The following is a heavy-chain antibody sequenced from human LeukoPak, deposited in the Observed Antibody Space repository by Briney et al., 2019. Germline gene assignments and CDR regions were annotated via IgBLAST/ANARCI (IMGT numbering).Heavy chain of an antibody. CDR3: SRGRYYLDA. J-gene: IGHJ4*02. CDR2: FNSDGRST. D-gene: IGHD4-17*01. CDR1: GFTFSSYW. Sequence: GGSLRLSCAASGFTFSSYWMNWARQAPGKGLVWVSRFNSDGRSTYYADSVKGRFTISRDNAKNTLYLQMNSLRAEDTAVYYCSRGRYYLDAWGQGTLVTVSS. V-gene: IGHV3-74*01.